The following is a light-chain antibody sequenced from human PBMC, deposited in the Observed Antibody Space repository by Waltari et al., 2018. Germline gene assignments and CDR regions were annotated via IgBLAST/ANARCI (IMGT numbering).Light chain of an antibody. CDR2: WAS. J-gene: IGKJ1*01. CDR3: QQYYTNPRT. V-gene: IGKV4-1*01. Sequence: DIVMTQSPDSLNVSLGERATINCKSNQSVLYNSNNKNYVAWYQQKPGQPPKLLIYWASTRQSGVPDRFSGSGSGTDFTLTISSLQAEDVAVYHCQQYYTNPRTFGQGTKVEIK. CDR1: QSVLYNSNNKNY.